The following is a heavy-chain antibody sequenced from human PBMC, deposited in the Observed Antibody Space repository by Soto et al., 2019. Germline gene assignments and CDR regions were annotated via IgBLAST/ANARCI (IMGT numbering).Heavy chain of an antibody. V-gene: IGHV1-46*01. J-gene: IGHJ4*02. CDR2: INPSGGST. D-gene: IGHD2-15*01. CDR3: AIYRLGYCSGGSCYSPKAFDY. CDR1: GYTFTSYY. Sequence: GASVKVSCKASGYTFTSYYMHWVRQAPGQGLEWMGIINPSGGSTSYAQKFQGRVTMTRDTSTSTVYMELSSLRSEDTAVYYCAIYRLGYCSGGSCYSPKAFDYWGQGTLVTVSS.